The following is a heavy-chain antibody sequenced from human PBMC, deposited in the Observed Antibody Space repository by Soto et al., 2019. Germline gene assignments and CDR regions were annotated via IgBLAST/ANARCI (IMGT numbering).Heavy chain of an antibody. CDR2: IKSKTDGGTT. D-gene: IGHD3-16*01. J-gene: IGHJ4*02. CDR1: GFTFSNAW. Sequence: GGSLRLSCAASGFTFSNAWMSWVRQAPGKGLEWVGRIKSKTDGGTTDYAAPVKGRFTISRDDSKNTLYLQMNSLKTEDTAVYYCTTDVGEGDPGPGGYGGQGTLVTVPS. V-gene: IGHV3-15*01. CDR3: TTDVGEGDPGPGGY.